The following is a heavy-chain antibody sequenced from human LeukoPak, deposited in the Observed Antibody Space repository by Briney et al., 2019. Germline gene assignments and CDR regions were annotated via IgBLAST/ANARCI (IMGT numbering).Heavy chain of an antibody. D-gene: IGHD3-9*01. CDR1: GFTFSRYW. CDR2: ISPDGSTT. V-gene: IGHV3-74*03. CDR3: ARDYPGFPDDIRQADRFDY. J-gene: IGHJ4*02. Sequence: GGSLRLSCAASGFTFSRYWMHWVRQAPGKGLMWVSRISPDGSTTLYADSVKGRFTISRDNAKNTLYLQMNSLGAEDTAVYYCARDYPGFPDDIRQADRFDYWGQGTQVTVSS.